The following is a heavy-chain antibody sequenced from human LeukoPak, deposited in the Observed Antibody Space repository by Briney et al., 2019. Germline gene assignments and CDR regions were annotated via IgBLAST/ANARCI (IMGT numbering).Heavy chain of an antibody. CDR3: ARNPDSSGYSPRAEYFQH. V-gene: IGHV1-18*01. J-gene: IGHJ1*01. CDR1: GYTFSSYD. CDR2: ISAYNGNT. Sequence: ASVKVSCKASGYTFSSYDISWVRQAPGQGLEWMGWISAYNGNTNYAQKLQGRVTMTTDTSTSTAYMELRSLRSDDTAVYYCARNPDSSGYSPRAEYFQHWGQDTLVTVSS. D-gene: IGHD3-22*01.